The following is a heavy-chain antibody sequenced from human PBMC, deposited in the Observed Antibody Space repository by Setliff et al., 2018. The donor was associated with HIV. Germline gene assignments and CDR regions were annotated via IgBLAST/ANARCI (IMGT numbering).Heavy chain of an antibody. CDR2: IYYSGST. CDR1: GGSITNYY. J-gene: IGHJ4*02. D-gene: IGHD1-7*01. V-gene: IGHV4-59*01. CDR3: ARHTFGNFLRAGFDY. Sequence: SETLSLTCTVSGGSITNYYWSWIRQPPGKGLEWIGYIYYSGSTNYDPSLKSRVTISLDTSKDQFSLKLSSVTAADTAVYYCARHTFGNFLRAGFDYWGQGTLVTVSS.